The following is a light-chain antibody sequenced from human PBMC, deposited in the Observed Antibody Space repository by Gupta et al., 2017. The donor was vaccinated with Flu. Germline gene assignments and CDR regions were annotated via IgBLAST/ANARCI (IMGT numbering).Light chain of an antibody. V-gene: IGLV1-40*01. CDR3: QSYDSSLSGVL. CDR2: GDS. J-gene: IGLJ2*01. CDR1: NSNIGAGYD. Sequence: QSVLTQPPSVSGAPGQRVTISCTGSNSNIGAGYDVHWYQQLPGTAPKLLIYGDSNRPSGVPDRFSASKSGTSASLAISGLQAEDEADYYCQSYDSSLSGVLFGGGTKLTVL.